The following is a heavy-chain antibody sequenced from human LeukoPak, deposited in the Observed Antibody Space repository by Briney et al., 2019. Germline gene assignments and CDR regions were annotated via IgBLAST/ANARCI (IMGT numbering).Heavy chain of an antibody. V-gene: IGHV1-18*04. CDR1: GYTFTCYG. CDR2: ISAYNGNT. J-gene: IGHJ6*04. Sequence: ASVKVSCKASGYTFTCYGISWVRQAHGQGLEWMGWISAYNGNTTYAKQLQGRVTMTTDTSTSTAYMELRSLRSDDTAVYYCARVKRITMVRGVISGMDVWGKGTTVTVSS. CDR3: ARVKRITMVRGVISGMDV. D-gene: IGHD3-10*01.